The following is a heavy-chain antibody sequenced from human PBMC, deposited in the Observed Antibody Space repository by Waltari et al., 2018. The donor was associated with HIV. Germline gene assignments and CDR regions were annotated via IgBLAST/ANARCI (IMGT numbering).Heavy chain of an antibody. V-gene: IGHV3-21*02. Sequence: EVQLVESGGGLVKPGGSLRLSCAASGFTFGGYAMNWIRQASGKGVEGVASIGYSGSNIFYADAVAGRSTISRDYSGNSLFLQMDSLRGEDTVGYYCARVVGAYSNYRGYWGQGTLVTVSS. J-gene: IGHJ4*02. D-gene: IGHD4-4*01. CDR3: ARVVGAYSNYRGY. CDR1: GFTFGGYA. CDR2: IGYSGSNI.